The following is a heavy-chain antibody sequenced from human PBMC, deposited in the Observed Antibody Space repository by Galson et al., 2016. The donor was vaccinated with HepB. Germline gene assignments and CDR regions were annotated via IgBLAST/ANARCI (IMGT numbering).Heavy chain of an antibody. CDR3: ARDGGLEAPA. D-gene: IGHD3-16*01. CDR1: GYTFTSYG. J-gene: IGHJ5*02. CDR2: IRVDNGKT. Sequence: SVKVSCKASGYTFTSYGISWVRQAPGQGLEWMGWIRVDNGKTHYAQKVQARVTMTPDTSTNTAYMELRRLTSDATAVYYCARDGGLEAPAWGQGTLVTVSS. V-gene: IGHV1-18*01.